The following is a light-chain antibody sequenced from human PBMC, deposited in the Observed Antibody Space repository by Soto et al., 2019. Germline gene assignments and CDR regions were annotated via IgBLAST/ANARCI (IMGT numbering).Light chain of an antibody. CDR3: FSYAGTYAWV. V-gene: IGLV2-11*01. CDR2: DVS. J-gene: IGLJ3*02. CDR1: SSDVGGYNS. Sequence: QSALTQPRSVSGTPGQSVTISCTGTSSDVGGYNSVSWYQQYPGKAPKLMIYDVSKRPSGVPDRFSGSKSGIAVSLTISGLQAEDEADYYCFSYAGTYAWVFGGGTKLTVL.